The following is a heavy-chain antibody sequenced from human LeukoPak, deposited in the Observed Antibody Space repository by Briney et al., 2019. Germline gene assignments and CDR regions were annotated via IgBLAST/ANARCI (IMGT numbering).Heavy chain of an antibody. CDR2: ISNSGTN. V-gene: IGHV4-59*01. CDR1: GSSITSYY. Sequence: SETLCLTCAVSGSSITSYYWSWIRQPPGKGLEWIGDISNSGTNNYNPSLKSRVTISVDKSKKQVSLRLKSLTAADTAVYFCAGAALTNQYTSGAFHHWGQGTLVTVSS. CDR3: AGAALTNQYTSGAFHH. J-gene: IGHJ1*01. D-gene: IGHD3-10*01.